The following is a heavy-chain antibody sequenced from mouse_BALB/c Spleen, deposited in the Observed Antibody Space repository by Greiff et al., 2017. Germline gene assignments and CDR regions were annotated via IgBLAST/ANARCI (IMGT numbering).Heavy chain of an antibody. CDR3: ARRTLPYGYDEGYAMDY. Sequence: EVHLVESGGGLVKLGGSLKLSCAASGFTFSSYYMSWVRQTPEKRLELVAAINSNGGSTYYPDTVKGRFTISRDNAKNTLYLQMSSLKSEDTALYYCARRTLPYGYDEGYAMDYWGQGTSVTVSS. V-gene: IGHV5-6-2*01. J-gene: IGHJ4*01. CDR1: GFTFSSYY. D-gene: IGHD2-2*01. CDR2: INSNGGST.